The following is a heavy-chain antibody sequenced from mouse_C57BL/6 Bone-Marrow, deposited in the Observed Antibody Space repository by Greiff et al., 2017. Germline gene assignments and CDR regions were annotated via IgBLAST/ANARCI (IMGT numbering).Heavy chain of an antibody. Sequence: QVQLQQPGAELVMPGASVKLSCKASGYTFTSYWMHWVKQRPGQGLEWIGEIDPSDSYTNYNQKFKGKSTLTVDKSSSTAYMPLSSLTSEDYAVYYCARRGVVEDYWGQGTTLTVSS. V-gene: IGHV1-69*01. J-gene: IGHJ2*01. CDR3: ARRGVVEDY. CDR2: IDPSDSYT. CDR1: GYTFTSYW. D-gene: IGHD1-1*01.